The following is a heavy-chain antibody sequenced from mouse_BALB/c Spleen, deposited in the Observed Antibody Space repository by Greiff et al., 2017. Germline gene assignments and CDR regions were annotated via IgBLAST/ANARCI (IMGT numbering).Heavy chain of an antibody. CDR2: ISYSGST. J-gene: IGHJ2*01. CDR3: ARRYYFDY. Sequence: EVNLVESGPGLVKPSQSLSLTCTVTGYSITSDYAWNWIRQFPGNKLEWMGYISYSGSTSYNPSLKSRISITRDTSKNQFFLQLNSVTTEDTATYYCARRYYFDYWGQGTTLTVSS. V-gene: IGHV3-2*02. CDR1: GYSITSDYA.